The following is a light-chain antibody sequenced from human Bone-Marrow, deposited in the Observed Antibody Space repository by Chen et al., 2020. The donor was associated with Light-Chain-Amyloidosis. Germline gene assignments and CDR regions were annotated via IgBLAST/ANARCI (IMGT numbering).Light chain of an antibody. CDR3: SSYTITSTLV. Sequence: QSALTQPASVSGSPGQSITISCTGTSSDVGGDNHVSWYQQHPDKAPKLMIYEVTNRPSWVPARFSGSKADNTASLTISGLQTADEADYFCSSYTITSTLVFGSGTRVTVL. J-gene: IGLJ1*01. CDR2: EVT. V-gene: IGLV2-14*01. CDR1: SSDVGGDNH.